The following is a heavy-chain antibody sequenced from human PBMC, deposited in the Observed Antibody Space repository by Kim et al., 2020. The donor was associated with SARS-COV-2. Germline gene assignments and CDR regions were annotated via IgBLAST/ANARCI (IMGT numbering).Heavy chain of an antibody. CDR1: GFTVSSKY. J-gene: IGHJ4*02. D-gene: IGHD1-26*01. Sequence: GGSLRLSCAASGFTVSSKYMSWVRQAPGKGLEWGSVIYVADRTYYADSVKGRFTMSRDNSKNTVYLQMSSLRAEDTAVYYCASRRALVGTAYDNWGQGTLVTVSS. CDR3: ASRRALVGTAYDN. V-gene: IGHV3-53*01. CDR2: IYVADRT.